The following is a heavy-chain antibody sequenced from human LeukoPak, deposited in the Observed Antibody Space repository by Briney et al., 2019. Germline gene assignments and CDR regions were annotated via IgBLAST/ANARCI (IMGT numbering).Heavy chain of an antibody. CDR1: GHTFTSYD. Sequence: ASVKVSCTASGHTFTSYDVNWVRQATGQGLEWMGWMNPNSGNTGYAQKFQGRVSMTRDTSISTAYMELSSLRSEDTAVYYCARGPVDAVFGVSTEDWGQGTTVTVSS. V-gene: IGHV1-8*01. J-gene: IGHJ6*02. CDR3: ARGPVDAVFGVSTED. CDR2: MNPNSGNT. D-gene: IGHD3-10*02.